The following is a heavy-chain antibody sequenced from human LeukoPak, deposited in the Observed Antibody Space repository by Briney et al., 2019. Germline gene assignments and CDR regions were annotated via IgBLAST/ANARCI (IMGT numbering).Heavy chain of an antibody. CDR1: GYPFTSYY. V-gene: IGHV1-2*02. D-gene: IGHD3-3*01. CDR2: INPNSGGT. Sequence: GPVKVSFQASGYPFTSYYMPSVRPGPGQGVEGVGIINPNSGGTNYAQKFQGRVTMTRDTSISTAYMELSRLRSDDTAVYYCARASPLRFLEWLYTDWFDPWGQGTLVTVSS. CDR3: ARASPLRFLEWLYTDWFDP. J-gene: IGHJ5*02.